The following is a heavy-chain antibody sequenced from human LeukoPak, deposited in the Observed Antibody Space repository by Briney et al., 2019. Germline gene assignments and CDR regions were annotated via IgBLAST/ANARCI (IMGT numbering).Heavy chain of an antibody. J-gene: IGHJ3*02. CDR3: ARGSGLTAFDI. Sequence: SETLSLTCTVSGDSISGYYWSWIRQPAGEGLKWIGRIYNNENTNYNPSLKSRVTMSVDTSKDQFSLKLSSVTAADTAVYFCARGSGLTAFDIWGQGTVVTVSS. V-gene: IGHV4-4*07. CDR2: IYNNENT. D-gene: IGHD3-3*01. CDR1: GDSISGYY.